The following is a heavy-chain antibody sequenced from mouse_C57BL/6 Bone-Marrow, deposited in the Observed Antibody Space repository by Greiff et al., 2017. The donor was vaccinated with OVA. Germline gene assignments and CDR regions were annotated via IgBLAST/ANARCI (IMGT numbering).Heavy chain of an antibody. J-gene: IGHJ2*01. Sequence: EVKLVESGGGLVKPGGSLKLSCAASGFTFSDYGMHWVRQAPEKGLEWVAYISSGSSTIYYADTVKGRFTISRDNAKNTLFLQVTSLRSEDTAMYYCARPRNDYFDYWGQGTTLTVSS. CDR3: ARPRNDYFDY. V-gene: IGHV5-17*01. CDR2: ISSGSSTI. D-gene: IGHD2-4*01. CDR1: GFTFSDYG.